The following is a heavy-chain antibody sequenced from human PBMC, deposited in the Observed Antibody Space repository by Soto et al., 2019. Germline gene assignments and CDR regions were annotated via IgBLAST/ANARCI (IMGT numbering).Heavy chain of an antibody. CDR2: ISGSGGST. V-gene: IGHV3-23*01. J-gene: IGHJ6*02. Sequence: GGSLRLSCAASGFTFRRYATSWAPQAPWQGLEWVSAISGSGGSTYYADSVKGRFTISRDNSKNTLYLQMNSLRAEDTAVYYCAKDTSTDPYYYYGMDVWGQGTTVTVSS. CDR1: GFTFRRYA. CDR3: AKDTSTDPYYYYGMDV.